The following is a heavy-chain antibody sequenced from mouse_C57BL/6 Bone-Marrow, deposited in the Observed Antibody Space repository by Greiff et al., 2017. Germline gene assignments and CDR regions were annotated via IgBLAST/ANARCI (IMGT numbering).Heavy chain of an antibody. Sequence: EVMLVESEGGLVQPGSSMKLSCTASGFTFSDYYMAWVRQVPEKGLEWVANINYDGSSTYYLDSLKSRFIISRDNAKNILYLQMSRLKSEDTATYYCARADYSNYDAMDYWGQGTSVTVSS. CDR2: INYDGSST. D-gene: IGHD2-5*01. V-gene: IGHV5-16*01. CDR1: GFTFSDYY. J-gene: IGHJ4*01. CDR3: ARADYSNYDAMDY.